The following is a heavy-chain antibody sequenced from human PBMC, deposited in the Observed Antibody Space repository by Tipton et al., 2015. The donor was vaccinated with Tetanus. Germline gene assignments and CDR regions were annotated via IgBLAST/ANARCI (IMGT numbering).Heavy chain of an antibody. V-gene: IGHV1-2*06. Sequence: QVQLVQSGAEVKKPEASVKVSCKASGYTFTGYYIHWVRLAPGHGLEWVGRINPNSGGTVYAQNFRGRVSMTRDTSISTSYLELSRLTSDDTAVYFCARGKPVVAGTYVPSYFDYWGQGTLVTVSS. CDR2: INPNSGGT. CDR1: GYTFTGYY. J-gene: IGHJ4*02. CDR3: ARGKPVVAGTYVPSYFDY. D-gene: IGHD6-19*01.